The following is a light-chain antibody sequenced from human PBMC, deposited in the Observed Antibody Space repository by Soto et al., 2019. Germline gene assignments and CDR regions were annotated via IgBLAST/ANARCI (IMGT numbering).Light chain of an antibody. CDR2: EVS. CDR1: SSDVGGYNY. CDR3: SSYAGSNKVV. Sequence: QSALTQPPSASGSPGQSVTISCTGTSSDVGGYNYVSWYQQHPGKAPKLMIYEVSKRPSGVPDRFSGSKSGNTASLTVSGLQAEDEADYYCSSYAGSNKVVFGGGTKLT. J-gene: IGLJ2*01. V-gene: IGLV2-8*01.